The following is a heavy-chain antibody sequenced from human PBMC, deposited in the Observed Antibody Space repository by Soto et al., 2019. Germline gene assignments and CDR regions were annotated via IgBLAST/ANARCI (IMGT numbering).Heavy chain of an antibody. CDR3: ATDRNHGIVVVPAAMEKFFDY. CDR1: GFSFSSGA. J-gene: IGHJ4*02. CDR2: RSYDGSNN. Sequence: AETLSLTCAVSGFSFSSGAMHWGRRPPPKVLEWVAVRSYDGSNNYYTDSVKGRFTISRDDPNNTLYLQMNSLRAADTAVYYYATDRNHGIVVVPAAMEKFFDYWGQGTLVTVSS. D-gene: IGHD2-2*01. V-gene: IGHV3-30-3*01.